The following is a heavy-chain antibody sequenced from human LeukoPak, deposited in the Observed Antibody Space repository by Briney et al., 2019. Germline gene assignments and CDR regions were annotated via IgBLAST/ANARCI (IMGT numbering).Heavy chain of an antibody. CDR3: ARESDDYSNRYDY. Sequence: SETLSLTCAVYGGSFSGYYWSWIRQPPGKGLEWIGEINHSGSTNYNPSLKSRVTISVDRSKNQFSLKLSSVTAADTAVYYCARESDDYSNRYDYWGQGTLVTVSS. D-gene: IGHD4-11*01. CDR2: INHSGST. J-gene: IGHJ4*02. V-gene: IGHV4-34*01. CDR1: GGSFSGYY.